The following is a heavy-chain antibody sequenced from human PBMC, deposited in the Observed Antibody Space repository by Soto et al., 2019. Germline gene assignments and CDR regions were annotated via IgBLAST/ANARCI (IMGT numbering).Heavy chain of an antibody. J-gene: IGHJ4*02. CDR2: IYWDDDK. D-gene: IGHD6-13*01. CDR3: ARRGNLGLVDY. CDR1: GFSLSTSGVS. Sequence: QITLKESGPTLVKPTQTLTLTCTFSGFSLSTSGVSVGWIRQPPGKALEWLALIYWDDDKRYSPSLKSRLTITKDTSKNQVVLTMNNMDPVDTATYYCARRGNLGLVDYWGQGTLVTVSS. V-gene: IGHV2-5*02.